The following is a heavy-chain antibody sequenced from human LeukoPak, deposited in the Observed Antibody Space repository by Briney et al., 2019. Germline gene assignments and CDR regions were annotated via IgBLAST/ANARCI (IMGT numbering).Heavy chain of an antibody. CDR1: GGSISSYY. Sequence: SETLSLTCTVSGGSISSYYWSWIRQPPGKRLEWIGYIYYSGNTNYNPSLKSRVTISVDTSKNQFSLKLNSVTAADTALYYCARLMDTAMVLDYWGQGTLVTVSS. CDR3: ARLMDTAMVLDY. CDR2: IYYSGNT. D-gene: IGHD5-18*01. V-gene: IGHV4-59*08. J-gene: IGHJ4*02.